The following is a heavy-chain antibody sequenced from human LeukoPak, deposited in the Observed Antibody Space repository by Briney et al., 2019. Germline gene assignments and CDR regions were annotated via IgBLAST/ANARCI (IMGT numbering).Heavy chain of an antibody. V-gene: IGHV3-74*03. J-gene: IGHJ4*02. Sequence: PGGSLRLSCAASGFTFRNHWMHWVRQAPGKRLVWVSRIDEGGGNAMYADSVKGRFSISRDNAKNTVNLQMNSLRAEDTGVYFCIRDEALWRLDYWGQGTLVTVSS. D-gene: IGHD2-21*01. CDR3: IRDEALWRLDY. CDR1: GFTFRNHW. CDR2: IDEGGGNA.